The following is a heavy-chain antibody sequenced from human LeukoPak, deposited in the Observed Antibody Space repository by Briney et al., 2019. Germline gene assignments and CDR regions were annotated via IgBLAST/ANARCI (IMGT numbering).Heavy chain of an antibody. V-gene: IGHV4-4*07. CDR2: IYTSGST. Sequence: SETLSLTCTVSGGSISSYYWSWIRQPAGKGLEWIGRIYTSGSTNYNPSLKSRVTMSVDTSKNQFSLKLSSVTAADTAVYYCARDLRVTTIRYYYSMDVWGQGTTVTVSS. J-gene: IGHJ6*02. D-gene: IGHD4-11*01. CDR1: GGSISSYY. CDR3: ARDLRVTTIRYYYSMDV.